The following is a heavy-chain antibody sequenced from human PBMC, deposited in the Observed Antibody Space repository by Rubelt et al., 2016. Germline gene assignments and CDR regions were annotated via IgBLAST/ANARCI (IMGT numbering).Heavy chain of an antibody. Sequence: QVQLVQSGAEVKKPGASVKVSCKASGYTFTSYDINWVRQATGQGLEWMGWMNPNSGNTGFAQKFQGRVTMTTDTSTSTAYMELRSLRSDDTAVYYCARDEGVGALDYWGQGTLVTVSS. V-gene: IGHV1-8*01. CDR1: GYTFTSYD. D-gene: IGHD1-26*01. CDR3: ARDEGVGALDY. CDR2: MNPNSGNT. J-gene: IGHJ4*02.